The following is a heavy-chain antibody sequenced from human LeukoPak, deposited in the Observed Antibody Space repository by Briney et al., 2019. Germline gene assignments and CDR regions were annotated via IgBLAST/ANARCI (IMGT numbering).Heavy chain of an antibody. CDR1: GYTFTSYD. J-gene: IGHJ4*02. Sequence: PRASVKVSCKASGYTFTSYDINWVRQATGQGLEWMGWMNPNSGNTGYAQKFQGRVTMTRNTSISTAYMELSSLRSEDTAVYYCARGQRPPGIAAAGTAVDYWGQGTLVTVSS. CDR3: ARGQRPPGIAAAGTAVDY. D-gene: IGHD6-13*01. V-gene: IGHV1-8*01. CDR2: MNPNSGNT.